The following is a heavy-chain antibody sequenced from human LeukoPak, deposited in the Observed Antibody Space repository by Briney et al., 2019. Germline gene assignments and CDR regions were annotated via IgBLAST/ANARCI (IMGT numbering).Heavy chain of an antibody. V-gene: IGHV3-30*18. CDR2: ISYDGSYK. D-gene: IGHD2-8*02. CDR1: GFTFSTYG. Sequence: GGSLRLSCAASGFTFSTYGMHWVRQSPGKGLEWVAVISYDGSYKEYADSVKGRFTISRDNSKNMLYLQMNSLRAEDTAVYYCAKMLNTGHAHAALDYWGQGTLVTVSS. J-gene: IGHJ4*02. CDR3: AKMLNTGHAHAALDY.